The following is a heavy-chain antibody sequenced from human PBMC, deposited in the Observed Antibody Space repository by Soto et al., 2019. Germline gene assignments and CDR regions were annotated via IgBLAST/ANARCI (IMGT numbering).Heavy chain of an antibody. CDR1: GFTVSGKKY. D-gene: IGHD6-13*01. CDR3: ARETSSGQQLVRGEYFQH. CDR2: LYDLDGT. J-gene: IGHJ1*01. Sequence: DVQLVASGGGLIQPGESLRLSCEAFGFTVSGKKYVAWVRQAPGKGLEWVSALYDLDGTYYADSVKGRFTTSSDSSKNTLYLQMNSLRAEDTAVYYCARETSSGQQLVRGEYFQHWGQGTLVTVSS. V-gene: IGHV3-53*01.